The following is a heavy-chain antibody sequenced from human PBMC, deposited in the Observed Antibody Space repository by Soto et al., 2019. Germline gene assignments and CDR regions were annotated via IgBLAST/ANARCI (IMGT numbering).Heavy chain of an antibody. Sequence: PGGSLRLSCAASGFTFSTYVMHWVRQAPGKGLEWVAIVSYDGSRKHYVDSVKGRFAISRDNSMNTLYLQLNSLRPEDTAMYYCAKDLHGDRDGYHYGADSWDQGTLVTVSS. CDR3: AKDLHGDRDGYHYGADS. CDR2: VSYDGSRK. CDR1: GFTFSTYV. J-gene: IGHJ4*02. V-gene: IGHV3-30*18. D-gene: IGHD4-17*01.